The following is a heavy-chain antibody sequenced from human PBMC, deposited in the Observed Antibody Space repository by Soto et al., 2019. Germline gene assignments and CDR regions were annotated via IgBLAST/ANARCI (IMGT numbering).Heavy chain of an antibody. J-gene: IGHJ5*02. CDR3: ARAAIFGVEDFGFDP. Sequence: QLQLQESGSGLVKPSQTLSLTCAVSGGSISSGGYSWSWIRQPPGKGLEWIGYIYHSGSTYYNPSLKSRVTISVDRSKNQFSLKLSSVTAADTAVYYCARAAIFGVEDFGFDPWGQGTLVTVSS. CDR1: GGSISSGGYS. V-gene: IGHV4-30-2*01. CDR2: IYHSGST. D-gene: IGHD3-3*01.